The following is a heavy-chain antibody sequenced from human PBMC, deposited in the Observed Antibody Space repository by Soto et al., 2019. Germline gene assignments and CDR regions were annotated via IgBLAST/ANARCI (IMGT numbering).Heavy chain of an antibody. V-gene: IGHV3-23*01. CDR1: GFTFINYA. Sequence: EVQLLESGGGLEQPGGSLRLSCAGSGFTFINYAMNWVRQAPGKGLEWVSSISGGGDATFFADSVRGRFTISRDNSKNTVTLQMNSLGVDDTAVYYCARKILGSTSRPNYWYFDLWGRGTLVTVSS. D-gene: IGHD2-2*01. J-gene: IGHJ2*01. CDR2: ISGGGDAT. CDR3: ARKILGSTSRPNYWYFDL.